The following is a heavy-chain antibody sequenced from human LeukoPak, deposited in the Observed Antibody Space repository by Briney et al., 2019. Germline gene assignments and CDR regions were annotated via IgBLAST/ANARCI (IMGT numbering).Heavy chain of an antibody. CDR3: ASGFSSSPYFDY. V-gene: IGHV3-21*01. CDR2: ITGSSSYI. J-gene: IGHJ4*02. CDR1: GFTFSDCA. D-gene: IGHD6-6*01. Sequence: GGSLRLSCAASGFTFSDCAMSWVRQAPGKGLEWVSFITGSSSYIYYTDSVKGRFTISRDNAKNSLFLQMNSLRDEDTAVYYCASGFSSSPYFDYWGQGTLVTVSS.